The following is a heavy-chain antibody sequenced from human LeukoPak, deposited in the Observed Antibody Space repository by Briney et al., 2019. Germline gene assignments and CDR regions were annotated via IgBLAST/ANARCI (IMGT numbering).Heavy chain of an antibody. V-gene: IGHV4-61*02. D-gene: IGHD3-16*01. CDR1: GGSIGSGSYY. CDR3: GREPAGVLLVDY. CDR2: IYTSGST. Sequence: SETLSLTCTVSGGSIGSGSYYWSWIRQPAGKGLEWIGRIYTSGSTNYNPSLKSRVTMSADTSKNQFSLKLTSVTAADTAVYYCGREPAGVLLVDYWGQGILVIVSS. J-gene: IGHJ4*02.